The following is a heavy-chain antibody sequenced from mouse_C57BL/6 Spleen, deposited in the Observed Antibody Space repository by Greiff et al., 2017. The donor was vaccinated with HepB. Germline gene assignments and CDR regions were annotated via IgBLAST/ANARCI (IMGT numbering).Heavy chain of an antibody. J-gene: IGHJ2*01. CDR1: GFTFSSYA. V-gene: IGHV5-9-1*02. Sequence: EVKLVESGEGLVKPGGSLKLSCAASGFTFSSYAMSWVRQTPEKRLEWVAYISSGGDYIYYADTVKGRFTISRDNARNTLYLQMSSLKSEDTAMYYCTRDHRFYYGSSYPYYFDYWGQGTTLTVSS. CDR3: TRDHRFYYGSSYPYYFDY. D-gene: IGHD1-1*01. CDR2: ISSGGDYI.